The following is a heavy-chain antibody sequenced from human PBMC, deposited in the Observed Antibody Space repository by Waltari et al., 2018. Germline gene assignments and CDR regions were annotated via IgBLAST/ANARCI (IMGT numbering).Heavy chain of an antibody. J-gene: IGHJ3*02. D-gene: IGHD2-21*02. Sequence: EVQLVESGGGLVQSGGSLRLSFAASGFSLSSHWMHWVRQAPGKGLVWVSHITTDVTSTNYADSVKGRFTISRDSAKNTLYLQMNSLRAEDTALYYCVREGHDYYNEGDAFDIWGHGTMVTVSS. CDR3: VREGHDYYNEGDAFDI. CDR2: ITTDVTST. V-gene: IGHV3-74*01. CDR1: GFSLSSHW.